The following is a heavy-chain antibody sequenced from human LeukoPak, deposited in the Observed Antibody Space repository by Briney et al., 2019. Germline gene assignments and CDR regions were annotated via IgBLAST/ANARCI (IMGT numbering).Heavy chain of an antibody. J-gene: IGHJ4*02. CDR2: VNLQGST. CDR3: AREGGPYRPLDY. V-gene: IGHV4-4*02. CDR1: GGSITSTNY. Sequence: SGTLSLTCGVSGGSITSTNYWPWVRQPPGKGLEWIGKVNLQGSTNYNPSLMGRVAISVDMSENNISLQLTSVTAADTAVYYCAREGGPYRPLDYSGQGTLVTVS.